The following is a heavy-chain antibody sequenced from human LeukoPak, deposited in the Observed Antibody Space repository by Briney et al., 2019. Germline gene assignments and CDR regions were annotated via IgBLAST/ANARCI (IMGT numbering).Heavy chain of an antibody. V-gene: IGHV1-69*13. J-gene: IGHJ5*02. D-gene: IGHD4-17*01. CDR1: GGTFSSYA. Sequence: PMASVKVSCKPSGGTFSSYAISSVRHAPGQGLGRIGGILPIFGTANYAQKFQGRVTITADESTSTAYMELSSLRSEDTAVYYCARSRDINWYGDYSSWFDPWGQGTLVTVSS. CDR3: ARSRDINWYGDYSSWFDP. CDR2: ILPIFGTA.